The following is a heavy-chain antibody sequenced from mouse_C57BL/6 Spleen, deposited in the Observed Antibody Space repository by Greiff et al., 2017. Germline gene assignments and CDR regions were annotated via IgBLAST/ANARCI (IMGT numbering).Heavy chain of an antibody. CDR2: IRSKSNNYAT. Sequence: EVHLVESGGGLVQPKGSLKLSCAASGFSFNTYAMNWVRQAPGKGLEWVARIRSKSNNYATYYADSVKDRFTISRDDSESMLYLQMNNLKTEDTAMYYCVRSPYGPRWFDVWGTGTTVTVSS. J-gene: IGHJ1*03. CDR1: GFSFNTYA. D-gene: IGHD1-1*02. CDR3: VRSPYGPRWFDV. V-gene: IGHV10-1*01.